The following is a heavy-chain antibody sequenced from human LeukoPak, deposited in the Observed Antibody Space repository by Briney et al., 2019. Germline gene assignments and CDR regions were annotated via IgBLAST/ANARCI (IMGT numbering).Heavy chain of an antibody. D-gene: IGHD3-10*01. CDR3: ARGEYYGSGSYYLFDY. CDR1: GFTFSSYD. V-gene: IGHV3-13*05. CDR2: IGTAGDP. Sequence: GVSLRLSCAASGFTFSSYDMHWVRQSTGKGLEWVSAIGTAGDPYYPGSVKGRFTISRENAKNSLYLQMNSLRAGDTAVYYCARGEYYGSGSYYLFDYWGQGTLVTVSS. J-gene: IGHJ4*02.